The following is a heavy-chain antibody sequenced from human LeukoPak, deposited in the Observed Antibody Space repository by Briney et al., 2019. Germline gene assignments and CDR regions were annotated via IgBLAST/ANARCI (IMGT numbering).Heavy chain of an antibody. CDR2: VSHDGRTQ. CDR1: GFTFDDYA. D-gene: IGHD6-19*01. CDR3: ARGLGQWLVRRACDY. V-gene: IGHV3-30*03. J-gene: IGHJ4*02. Sequence: GGSLRLSCAASGFTFDDYAMHWVRQAPGKGLEWVAFVSHDGRTQYYVDSVKGRFTISRDNSKNTLYLQMNSLRAEDTAVYYCARGLGQWLVRRACDYWGQGTLVTVSS.